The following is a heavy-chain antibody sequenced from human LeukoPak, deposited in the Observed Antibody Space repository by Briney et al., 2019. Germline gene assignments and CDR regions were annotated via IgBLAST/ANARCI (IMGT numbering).Heavy chain of an antibody. CDR1: GFTFSSYS. Sequence: GGSLRLSCAASGFTFSSYSMNWVRQAPGKGLEWVSYISSSSSSTIYYADSVKGRFTISRDNAKNSLYLQMNSLRAEDTAVYYCARDHPAAAGYYFDYWGQGTLVTVSS. J-gene: IGHJ4*02. CDR2: ISSSSSSTI. CDR3: ARDHPAAAGYYFDY. D-gene: IGHD6-13*01. V-gene: IGHV3-48*04.